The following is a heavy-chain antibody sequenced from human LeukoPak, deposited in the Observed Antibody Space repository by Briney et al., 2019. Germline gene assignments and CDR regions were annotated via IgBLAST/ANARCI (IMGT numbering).Heavy chain of an antibody. CDR2: INPTVGIT. Sequence: ASVRSSSKASVYTFTTYYIHWVRHAPGHGLEWRGIINPTVGITTYAQKFHGRVTLTRDTSTSTVFMWMNSVRSEDTAAYYYAPYSSTWYWGQGTLVTVS. D-gene: IGHD6-13*01. J-gene: IGHJ1*01. V-gene: IGHV1-46*01. CDR1: VYTFTTYY. CDR3: APYSSTWY.